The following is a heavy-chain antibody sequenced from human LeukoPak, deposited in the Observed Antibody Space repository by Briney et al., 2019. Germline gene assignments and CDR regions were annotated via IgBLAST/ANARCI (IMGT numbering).Heavy chain of an antibody. D-gene: IGHD3-3*01. Sequence: ETLSLTCTVSGGSISGSSYYWGWIRQPPGKGLEWIGSIYYSGSTYYNPSLKSRVTISVDTSKNQFSLKLNSVTATDTAVYYCARVYPISADAFDIWGQGTMVTVSS. CDR2: IYYSGST. J-gene: IGHJ3*02. V-gene: IGHV4-39*02. CDR1: GGSISGSSYY. CDR3: ARVYPISADAFDI.